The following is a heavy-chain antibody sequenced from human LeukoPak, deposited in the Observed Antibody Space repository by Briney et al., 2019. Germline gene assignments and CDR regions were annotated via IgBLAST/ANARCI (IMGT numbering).Heavy chain of an antibody. CDR2: IYYSGST. CDR3: ARDVGYRFPPSFDI. V-gene: IGHV4-59*11. CDR1: GGSISSHY. J-gene: IGHJ3*02. D-gene: IGHD3-3*01. Sequence: SETLSLTCTVSGGSISSHYWSWIRQPPGKGLEWIGYIYYSGSTNYNPSLKSRVTISVDTTKNQFSLKLSSVTAADTAVYYCARDVGYRFPPSFDIWGQGTMVAVSS.